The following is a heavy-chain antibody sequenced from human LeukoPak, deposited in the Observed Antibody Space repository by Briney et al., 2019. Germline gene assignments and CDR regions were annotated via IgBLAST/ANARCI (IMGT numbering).Heavy chain of an antibody. CDR1: GYTFTSYG. D-gene: IGHD1-26*01. CDR2: ISAYNGNT. CDR3: ARDSIVGPTKGAFDI. J-gene: IGHJ3*02. V-gene: IGHV1-18*01. Sequence: ASVXVSCKASGYTFTSYGISWVRQAPGQGLEWMGWISAYNGNTNYAQKLQGRVTLTTDTSTSTAYMELRSLRSDDTAVYYCARDSIVGPTKGAFDIWGQGTMVTVSS.